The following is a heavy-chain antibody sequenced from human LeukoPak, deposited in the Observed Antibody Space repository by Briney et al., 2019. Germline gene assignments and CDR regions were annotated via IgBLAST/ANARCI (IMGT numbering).Heavy chain of an antibody. Sequence: GGSLRLSCTASGFTFGDYAMNWFRQAPGKGLEWVGFSRSKAYGGTTEYAASVKGRFTISRDDSKNIASLHMNSLRAEDTAVYYCAKDRERVLTSTSCSFDYWGHGTLVTVSS. V-gene: IGHV3-49*03. D-gene: IGHD2-2*01. CDR3: AKDRERVLTSTSCSFDY. CDR1: GFTFGDYA. J-gene: IGHJ4*01. CDR2: SRSKAYGGTT.